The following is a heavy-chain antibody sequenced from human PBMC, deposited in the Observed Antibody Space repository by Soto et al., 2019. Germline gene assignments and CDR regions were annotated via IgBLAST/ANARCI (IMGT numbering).Heavy chain of an antibody. Sequence: QVQLQQWCAGLLKPSETLSLTCAVYGGSFSGYYWSWIRQPPGKGLEWIGEINHSGSTNYNPSLKSRVTISVDTSKNQFSLKLSSVTGADTAVYYCARGLRDSPSPIWGQGTLVTVSS. D-gene: IGHD2-21*01. CDR3: ARGLRDSPSPI. CDR2: INHSGST. CDR1: GGSFSGYY. J-gene: IGHJ4*02. V-gene: IGHV4-34*01.